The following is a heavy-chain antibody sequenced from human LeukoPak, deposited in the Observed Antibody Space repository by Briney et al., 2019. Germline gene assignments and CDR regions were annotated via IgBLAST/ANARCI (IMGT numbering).Heavy chain of an antibody. D-gene: IGHD6-13*01. Sequence: SVKVSCKASGYTFTGYYMHWVRQAPGQGLEWMGGIIPIFGTANYAQKFQGRVTITTDESTSTAYMELSSLRSEDTAVYYCARGGYTAEAKDDYYYYMDVWGKGTTVTVSS. CDR2: IIPIFGTA. V-gene: IGHV1-69*05. CDR3: ARGGYTAEAKDDYYYYMDV. J-gene: IGHJ6*03. CDR1: GYTFTGYY.